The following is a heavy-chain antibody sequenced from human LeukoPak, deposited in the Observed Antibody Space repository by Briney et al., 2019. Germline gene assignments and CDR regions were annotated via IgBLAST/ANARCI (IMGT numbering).Heavy chain of an antibody. CDR3: ARALPESVSGYDLGWFDP. V-gene: IGHV1-69*13. J-gene: IGHJ5*02. CDR2: IIPIFGTA. D-gene: IGHD5-12*01. Sequence: SVKLSCKASGGTFSSYAISWVRQAPGQGLEWMGWIIPIFGTANYAQKFQGRVTITADESTSTAYMELSSLRSEDTAVYYCARALPESVSGYDLGWFDPWGQGTLVTVSS. CDR1: GGTFSSYA.